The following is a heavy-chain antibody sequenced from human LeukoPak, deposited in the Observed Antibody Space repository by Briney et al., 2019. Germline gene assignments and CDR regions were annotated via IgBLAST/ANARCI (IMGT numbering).Heavy chain of an antibody. CDR1: GYPISSGYY. V-gene: IGHV4-38-2*02. CDR3: ARVYSGSRQRYFDY. J-gene: IGHJ4*02. D-gene: IGHD1-26*01. Sequence: SETLSLTCTVSGYPISSGYYWGWIRQPPGKGLEWIGSIYHSGSTYYNPSLKSRVAISVDTSKNQFSLKLSSVTAADTAVYYCARVYSGSRQRYFDYWGQGTLVTVSS. CDR2: IYHSGST.